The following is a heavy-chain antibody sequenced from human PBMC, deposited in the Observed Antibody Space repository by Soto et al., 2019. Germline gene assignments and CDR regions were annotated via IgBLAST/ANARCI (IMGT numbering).Heavy chain of an antibody. CDR2: IYYSGST. J-gene: IGHJ5*02. V-gene: IGHV4-59*08. CDR3: GRHVPPMTMTVADGGFDP. Sequence: SETLSLTCTVSNDSISNYYWSWIRQPPGKGLEWIGYIYYSGSTKYNPSLKSRVTISVDTSKNQFSLKLSSGSAADTAVYYCGRHVPPMTMTVADGGFDPRAQGTPVTVSS. D-gene: IGHD3-22*01. CDR1: NDSISNYY.